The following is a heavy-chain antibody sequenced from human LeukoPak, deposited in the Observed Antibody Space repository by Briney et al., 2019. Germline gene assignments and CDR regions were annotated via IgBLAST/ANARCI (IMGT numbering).Heavy chain of an antibody. CDR1: GSTFSNAW. Sequence: GGSHRLSCAASGSTFSNAWMSWVRQGPGKGLEWVGHIKSKTAGGTTDYAAPVKGRFTISRDDSKNTLYLQMNSLKTEDTAVYYCTTVWRYWGQGTLVTVSS. V-gene: IGHV3-15*01. D-gene: IGHD3-16*01. J-gene: IGHJ4*02. CDR3: TTVWRY. CDR2: IKSKTAGGTT.